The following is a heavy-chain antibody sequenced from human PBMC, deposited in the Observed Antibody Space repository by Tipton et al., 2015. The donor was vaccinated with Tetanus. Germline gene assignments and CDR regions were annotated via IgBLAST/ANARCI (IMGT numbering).Heavy chain of an antibody. CDR1: GFTFGTHS. CDR2: ISSTGSTI. J-gene: IGHJ6*02. D-gene: IGHD3-3*01. Sequence: SLRLSCAASGFTFGTHSMNWARQAPGKGLEWLSYISSTGSTIYYADSVKGRITISRDNAKNSLYLQMNSLRDEDTAVYYCARDFYDFPTGMDVWGQGTTVTVSS. V-gene: IGHV3-48*02. CDR3: ARDFYDFPTGMDV.